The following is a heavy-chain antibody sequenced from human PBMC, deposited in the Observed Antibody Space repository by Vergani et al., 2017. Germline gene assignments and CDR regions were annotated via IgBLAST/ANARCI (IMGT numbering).Heavy chain of an antibody. D-gene: IGHD6-19*01. V-gene: IGHV1-2*02. CDR3: ASMYSGGLYSTPSYYYSGMTV. CDR1: GYTFTGYY. J-gene: IGHJ6*04. CDR2: INPNSGGT. Sequence: QVQLVQSGAEVKKPGASVKVSCKASGYTFTGYYMHWVRQAPGQGLEWMGWINPNSGGTNYAQKFQGRVTMTRDTSISTAYMELSRLRPVDTAVYYCASMYSGGLYSTPSYYYSGMTVWGEGSSVTVSS.